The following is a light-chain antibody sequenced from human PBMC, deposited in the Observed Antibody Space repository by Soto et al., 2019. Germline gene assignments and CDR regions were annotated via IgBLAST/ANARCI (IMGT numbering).Light chain of an antibody. CDR1: QSVSSN. Sequence: EIVMTQSPATLSVSPGERATLSCRASQSVSSNLAWYQQKPGQAPRLLISGASTRAAGISDRFRGSGSGTDFTLTISRLEPEDFAVYYCQQYGSSTWTFGQGTKVDIK. CDR2: GAS. J-gene: IGKJ1*01. V-gene: IGKV3-20*01. CDR3: QQYGSSTWT.